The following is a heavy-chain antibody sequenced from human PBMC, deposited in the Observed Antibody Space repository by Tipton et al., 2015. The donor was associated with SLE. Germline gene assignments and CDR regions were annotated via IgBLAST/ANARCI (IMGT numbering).Heavy chain of an antibody. CDR2: IYYSGST. CDR3: ARERLAVAGIDY. CDR1: GGSISSSSYY. Sequence: TLSLTCTVSGGSISSSSYYWGWIRQPPGKGLEWIGNIYYSGSTYYNPSLKSRVTISVDTSKNQFSLKLSSVTAADTAVYYCARERLAVAGIDYWGQGTLVTVSS. D-gene: IGHD6-19*01. J-gene: IGHJ4*02. V-gene: IGHV4-39*07.